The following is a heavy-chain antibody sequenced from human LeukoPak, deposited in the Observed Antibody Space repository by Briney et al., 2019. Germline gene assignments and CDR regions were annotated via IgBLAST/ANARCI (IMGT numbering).Heavy chain of an antibody. J-gene: IGHJ5*02. CDR3: ARATPIRYFDWLLKGNWFDP. Sequence: ASVKVSCKASGYTFTGYYMHWVRQAPGQGLEWMGWINPNSGGTNYAQKFQGRVTMTRDTSISTAYMELSRLRSDDTAVYYCARATPIRYFDWLLKGNWFDPWGQGTLVTVSS. V-gene: IGHV1-2*02. CDR1: GYTFTGYY. D-gene: IGHD3-9*01. CDR2: INPNSGGT.